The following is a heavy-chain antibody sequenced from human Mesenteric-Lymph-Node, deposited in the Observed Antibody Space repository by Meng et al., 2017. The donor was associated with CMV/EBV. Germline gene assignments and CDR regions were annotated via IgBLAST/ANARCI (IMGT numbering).Heavy chain of an antibody. Sequence: MNWVRQATGNGLEWVSSISSSSSYIYYADSVKGRFTISRDNAKNSLYLQMNSLRAEDTAVYYCARVQIRTYYDILTGYYTRNDAFDIWGQGTMVTVSS. CDR2: ISSSSSYI. D-gene: IGHD3-9*01. V-gene: IGHV3-21*01. J-gene: IGHJ3*02. CDR3: ARVQIRTYYDILTGYYTRNDAFDI.